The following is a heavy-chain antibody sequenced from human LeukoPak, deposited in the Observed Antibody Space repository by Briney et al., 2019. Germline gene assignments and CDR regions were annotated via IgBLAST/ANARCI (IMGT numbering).Heavy chain of an antibody. D-gene: IGHD1-1*01. CDR1: GGSISSYY. J-gene: IGHJ4*02. CDR3: ASSSDYWNDICTFDY. V-gene: IGHV4-59*01. Sequence: SETLSLTCTVSGGSISSYYWSWIRQPPGKGLEWIGYIYYSGSTNYNPSLKSRVTISVDTSKNQFSLKLSSVTAADTAVYYCASSSDYWNDICTFDYWGQGTLVTVSS. CDR2: IYYSGST.